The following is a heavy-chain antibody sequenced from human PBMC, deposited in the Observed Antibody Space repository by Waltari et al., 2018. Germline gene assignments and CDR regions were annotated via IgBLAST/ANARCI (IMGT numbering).Heavy chain of an antibody. CDR2: IYTSGRT. D-gene: IGHD6-13*01. CDR3: ARGRETAAGIFDY. J-gene: IGHJ4*02. Sequence: QVQLQESGPGLVKPSQTLSLTCTVPGGSTSSGCSSRRCIRRPAGKGLEWIGRIYTSGRTNYNPSLKSRVTISVDTSKNQFSLKLSSVTAADTAVYYCARGRETAAGIFDYWGQGTLVTVSS. CDR1: GGSTSSGCSS. V-gene: IGHV4-61*02.